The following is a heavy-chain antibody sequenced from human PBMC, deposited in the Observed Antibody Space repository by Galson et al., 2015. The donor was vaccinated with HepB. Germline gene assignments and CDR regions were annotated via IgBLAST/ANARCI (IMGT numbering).Heavy chain of an antibody. J-gene: IGHJ4*02. CDR3: ARDERRGGGLYYFDY. CDR2: ISIDNNTI. V-gene: IGHV3-48*01. Sequence: SLRLSCAASGFTFSSYSMNWVRQAPGKGPEWVSYISIDNNTIYYADSVKGRFTISRDNAKNSLYLQMNSLRAEDTAVYYCARDERRGGGLYYFDYWGQGTLVTVSS. D-gene: IGHD6-19*01. CDR1: GFTFSSYS.